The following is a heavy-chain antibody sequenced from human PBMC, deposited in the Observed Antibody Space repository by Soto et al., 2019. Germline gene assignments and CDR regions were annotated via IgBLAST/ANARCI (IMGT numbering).Heavy chain of an antibody. CDR1: GGSISSGGYS. V-gene: IGHV4-30-2*01. D-gene: IGHD4-17*01. J-gene: IGHJ6*02. CDR2: IYHSGST. CDR3: ARAHYGDYGYGMDG. Sequence: QLQLQESGSGLVKPSQTLSLTCAVSGGSISSGGYSWSWIRQPPGKGLEWIGYIYHSGSTYYTPSLKSRVTIAVARSKNQSSLKLSSVTAADTAVYYCARAHYGDYGYGMDGWGQGTTVTVSS.